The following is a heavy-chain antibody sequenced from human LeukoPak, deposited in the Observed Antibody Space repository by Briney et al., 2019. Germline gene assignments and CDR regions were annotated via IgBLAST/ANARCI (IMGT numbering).Heavy chain of an antibody. J-gene: IGHJ4*02. CDR1: GFTFSSYA. V-gene: IGHV3-30-3*01. Sequence: GGSLRLSCAASGFTFSSYAMHWVRQAPGKGLEWVAVISYDGSNKYYADSVKGRFTISRDNSKNTLYLQMNSLRAEDTAVYYCASSDSSSWTLMGYWGQGTLVTVSS. CDR2: ISYDGSNK. CDR3: ASSDSSSWTLMGY. D-gene: IGHD6-13*01.